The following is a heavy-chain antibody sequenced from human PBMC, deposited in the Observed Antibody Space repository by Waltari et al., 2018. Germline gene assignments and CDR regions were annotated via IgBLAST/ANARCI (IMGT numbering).Heavy chain of an antibody. Sequence: QVQLQQWGAGLLKPSETLSLTCAVYGGSFRGYYWSWIRQPPGKGLEWIGKTTDSGRTKYNPSLKSRISISVDTSKNQFSLTVFSVTAADAAVYYCARGDGTGKYGYCGQGTRVTVSS. D-gene: IGHD1-1*01. CDR2: TTDSGRT. V-gene: IGHV4-34*02. J-gene: IGHJ4*02. CDR1: GGSFRGYY. CDR3: ARGDGTGKYGY.